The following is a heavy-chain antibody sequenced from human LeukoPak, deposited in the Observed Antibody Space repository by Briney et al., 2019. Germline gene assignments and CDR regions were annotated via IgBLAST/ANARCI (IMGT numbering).Heavy chain of an antibody. CDR2: MYNSGST. J-gene: IGHJ4*02. CDR1: RGSLSGSY. D-gene: IGHD4-17*01. CDR3: ARGIESCGDYGY. V-gene: IGHV4-59*01. Sequence: PSGTLSLTCTVSRGSLSGSYWSWIRQPPGKGLEWIAYMYNSGSTNYNPSLKSRVTISIDTSKNQFSLKLSSLTAADTAIFYCARGIESCGDYGYWGQGILVTVSS.